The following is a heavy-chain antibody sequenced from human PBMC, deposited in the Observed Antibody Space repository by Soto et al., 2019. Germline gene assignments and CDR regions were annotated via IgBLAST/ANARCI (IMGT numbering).Heavy chain of an antibody. CDR3: ARDLNYDFWSEPERYFDP. D-gene: IGHD3-3*01. CDR1: GGSITSYQ. CDR2: IDASGST. V-gene: IGHV4-4*07. J-gene: IGHJ5*02. Sequence: SETLSLTCTVYGGSITSYQWSRIRQTGGEGLEWIGRIDASGSTDYNASLKSRVIMSVDTSKNQFSLKVTSVTAANTAVYYCARDLNYDFWSEPERYFDPWGQGTLVTVSS.